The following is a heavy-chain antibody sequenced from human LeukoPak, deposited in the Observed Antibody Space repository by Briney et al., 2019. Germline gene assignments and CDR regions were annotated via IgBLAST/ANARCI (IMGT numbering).Heavy chain of an antibody. J-gene: IGHJ6*02. Sequence: ASVKVSCKASGYTFTSYGINWVRQATGQGLEWMGWMNPNSGNTGYAQKFQGRVTMTRNTSISTAYMELSSLRSEDTAVYYCATVGYCSSTSCFHYYYYYGMDVWGQGTTVTVSS. D-gene: IGHD2-2*01. CDR2: MNPNSGNT. V-gene: IGHV1-8*01. CDR1: GYTFTSYG. CDR3: ATVGYCSSTSCFHYYYYYGMDV.